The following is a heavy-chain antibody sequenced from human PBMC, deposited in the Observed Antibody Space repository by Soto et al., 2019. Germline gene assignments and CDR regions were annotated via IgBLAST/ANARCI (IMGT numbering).Heavy chain of an antibody. Sequence: SETLSLTCAFSGGSLSSGGYSWSWIRQPPGRGLEYIGYIYHTGSAYFHPSLKSRVTMSVDNSKNQFSLNLNSVTAADTAVYYCPRGVGTTMAHYFDYWGQGALVTVSS. J-gene: IGHJ4*02. V-gene: IGHV4-30-2*01. CDR3: PRGVGTTMAHYFDY. CDR1: GGSLSSGGYS. D-gene: IGHD5-18*01. CDR2: IYHTGSA.